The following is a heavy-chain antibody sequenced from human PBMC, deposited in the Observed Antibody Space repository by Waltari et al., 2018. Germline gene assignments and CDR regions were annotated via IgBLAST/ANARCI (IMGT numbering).Heavy chain of an antibody. CDR2: IRSKAYGGKT. D-gene: IGHD5-18*01. V-gene: IGHV3-49*03. J-gene: IGHJ4*02. CDR3: TRDGIGGYSYGSHFDY. CDR1: GFTFGDYA. Sequence: EVQLVESGGGLVQPGRSLRLSCTASGFTFGDYAMTWFRQAPGKGLEWVGFIRSKAYGGKTEYAASVKGRFTISRDDSKSIAYLQMNSLKTEDTAVYYCTRDGIGGYSYGSHFDYWGQGTLVTVSS.